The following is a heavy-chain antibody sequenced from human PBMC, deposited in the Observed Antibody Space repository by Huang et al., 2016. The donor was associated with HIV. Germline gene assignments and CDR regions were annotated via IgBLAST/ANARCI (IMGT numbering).Heavy chain of an antibody. CDR3: ARGTYDSSGYHPYDVFEI. CDR1: GGSMSNHY. Sequence: PGLVKPSETLSLTCTVSGGSMSNHYWRWIRQPPGTGLEWIGNIYYNGSTSYNPSLESRVTTSVDRSKNQFSLRLTAVTAADTAVYYCARGTYDSSGYHPYDVFEIWGQGTMVTVSS. D-gene: IGHD3-22*01. CDR2: IYYNGST. J-gene: IGHJ3*02. V-gene: IGHV4-59*11.